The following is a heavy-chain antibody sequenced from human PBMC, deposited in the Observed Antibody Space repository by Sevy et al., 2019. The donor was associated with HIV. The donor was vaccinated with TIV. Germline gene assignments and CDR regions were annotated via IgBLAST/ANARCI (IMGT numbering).Heavy chain of an antibody. J-gene: IGHJ4*02. CDR2: IYPGDSDT. D-gene: IGHD3-16*01. V-gene: IGHV5-51*01. CDR3: ARHPGRLRAIDY. Sequence: GEALKISCKGSGYSFTSYWIGWVRQMPGKGLEWRGIIYPGDSDTRYSPSFQGQVTIPADKSISTAYLQWSGLKASDTAMYYCARHPGRLRAIDYWGQGTLVTVSS. CDR1: GYSFTSYW.